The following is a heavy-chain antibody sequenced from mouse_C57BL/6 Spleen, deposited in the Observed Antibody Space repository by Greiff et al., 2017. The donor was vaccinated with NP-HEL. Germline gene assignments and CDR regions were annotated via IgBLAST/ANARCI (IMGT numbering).Heavy chain of an antibody. CDR3: ARSLYYYGSSPFAY. CDR2: INPNNGGT. D-gene: IGHD1-1*01. J-gene: IGHJ3*01. CDR1: GYTFTDYN. V-gene: IGHV1-22*01. Sequence: SGYTFTDYNMHWVKQSHGKSLEWIGYINPNNGGTSYNQKFKGKATLTVNKSSSTAYMERRSLTSEDSAVYYCARSLYYYGSSPFAYWGQGTLVTVSA.